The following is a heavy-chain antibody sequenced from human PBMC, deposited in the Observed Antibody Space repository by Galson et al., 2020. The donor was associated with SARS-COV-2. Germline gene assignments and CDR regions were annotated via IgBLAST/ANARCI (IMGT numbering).Heavy chain of an antibody. CDR1: GCSISSGGYY. V-gene: IGHV4-31*03. D-gene: IGHD2-15*01. Sequence: SETLSLTCTVSGCSISSGGYYWSWIRQHPGKGLEWIGYIYYSGSTYSNPSLKSRVTISVDTSKNQFSLKLSSVTAADTAVYYCARDRNCSGGSCSYFDYWGQGTLVTVSS. J-gene: IGHJ4*02. CDR3: ARDRNCSGGSCSYFDY. CDR2: IYYSGST.